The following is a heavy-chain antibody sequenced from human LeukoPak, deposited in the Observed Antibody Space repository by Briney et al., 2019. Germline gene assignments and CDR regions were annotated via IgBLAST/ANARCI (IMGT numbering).Heavy chain of an antibody. D-gene: IGHD3-9*01. Sequence: GGSLRLSCAASGFTFSSYWMSWVRQAPGKGLEWVSVIYSGGSTYYADSVKGRFTISRDNSKNTLYLQMNSLRAEDTAVYYCARTYYDILTGYNPYFDYWGQGILVTVSS. CDR2: IYSGGST. CDR1: GFTFSSYW. J-gene: IGHJ4*02. V-gene: IGHV3-66*01. CDR3: ARTYYDILTGYNPYFDY.